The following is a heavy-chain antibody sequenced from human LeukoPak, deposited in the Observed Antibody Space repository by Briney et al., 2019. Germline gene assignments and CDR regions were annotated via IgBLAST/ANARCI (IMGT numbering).Heavy chain of an antibody. CDR1: GGSISSSSYY. CDR2: IYYSGST. J-gene: IGHJ4*02. V-gene: IGHV4-39*07. D-gene: IGHD3-10*01. CDR3: ARVNITMVRGVIITSFDY. Sequence: PSETLSLTCTVSGGSISSSSYYWGWIRQPPGKGLEWIGSIYYSGSTYYNPSLKSRVTISVDTSKNQFSLRLSSVTAADTAVYYCARVNITMVRGVIITSFDYWGQGTLVTVSS.